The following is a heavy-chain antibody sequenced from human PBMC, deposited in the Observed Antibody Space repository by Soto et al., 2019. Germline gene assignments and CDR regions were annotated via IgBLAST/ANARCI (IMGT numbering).Heavy chain of an antibody. CDR1: GFIFSNYV. CDR3: AKRPRALLTFDY. V-gene: IGHV3-23*04. D-gene: IGHD1-26*01. J-gene: IGHJ4*02. CDR2: ISDSGGTS. Sequence: EVQLVDSGGGLVQPGGSLRLSCAASGFIFSNYVMSWVRQAPGKRLEWVSSISDSGGTSYYADSVKGRFTISRDNSKNTLYLQMNSLRAEDTAIYYCAKRPRALLTFDYWGQGTLVTVSS.